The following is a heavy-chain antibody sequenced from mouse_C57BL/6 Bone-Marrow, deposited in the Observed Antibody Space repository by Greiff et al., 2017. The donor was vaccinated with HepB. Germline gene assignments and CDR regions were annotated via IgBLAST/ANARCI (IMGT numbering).Heavy chain of an antibody. CDR3: ARRQLWYPPCYAMGY. Sequence: QVQLQQSDAELVKPGASVKISCTVSGYTFTDHTIHWMKQRPEQGLEWIGYIYPRDGSTKYNEKFQGKATLTADKSSSTAYMQLNSLTSEDAAVYFCARRQLWYPPCYAMGYWGQGTSVTVSS. J-gene: IGHJ4*01. V-gene: IGHV1-78*01. CDR1: GYTFTDHT. D-gene: IGHD2-1*01. CDR2: IYPRDGST.